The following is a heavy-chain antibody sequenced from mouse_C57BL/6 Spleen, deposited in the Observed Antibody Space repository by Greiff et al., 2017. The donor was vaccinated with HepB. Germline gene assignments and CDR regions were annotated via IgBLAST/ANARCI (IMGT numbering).Heavy chain of an antibody. CDR2: INPNNGGT. J-gene: IGHJ4*01. Sequence: VQLQQSGPELVKPGASVKISCKASGYTFTDYYMNWVKQSHGKSLEWIGDINPNNGGTSYNQKFKGKATLTVDKSSSTAYMELRSLTSEDSAVYYCARTYYDLYYAMDYWGQGTSVTVSS. D-gene: IGHD2-10*01. CDR1: GYTFTDYY. CDR3: ARTYYDLYYAMDY. V-gene: IGHV1-26*01.